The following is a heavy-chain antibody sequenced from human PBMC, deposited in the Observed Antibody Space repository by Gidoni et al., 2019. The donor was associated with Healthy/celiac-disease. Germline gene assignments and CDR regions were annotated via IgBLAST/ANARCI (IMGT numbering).Heavy chain of an antibody. V-gene: IGHV3-30*18. Sequence: QVQLVESGGGVVQPGRSLRLSCAASGFTFSSYGMHWARQAPGKGLEWVAVISYDGSNKYYADSVKGRFTISRDNSKNTLYLQMNSLRAEDTAVYYCAKGGYYDFWSGSLYYYYGMDVWGQGTTVTVSS. CDR3: AKGGYYDFWSGSLYYYYGMDV. J-gene: IGHJ6*02. D-gene: IGHD3-3*01. CDR1: GFTFSSYG. CDR2: ISYDGSNK.